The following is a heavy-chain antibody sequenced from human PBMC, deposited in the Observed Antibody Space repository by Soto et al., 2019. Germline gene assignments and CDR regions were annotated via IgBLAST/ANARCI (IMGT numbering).Heavy chain of an antibody. CDR3: AKAMVPYSGYEYYFDY. V-gene: IGHV3-23*01. CDR1: GFTFSSYA. J-gene: IGHJ4*02. CDR2: ISGSGGST. Sequence: GGSPRLSCAASGFTFSSYAMSWVRQAPGKGLEWVSAISGSGGSTYYADSVKGRFTISRDNSKNTLYLQTNSLRAEDTAVYYCAKAMVPYSGYEYYFDYWGQGTLVTVSS. D-gene: IGHD5-12*01.